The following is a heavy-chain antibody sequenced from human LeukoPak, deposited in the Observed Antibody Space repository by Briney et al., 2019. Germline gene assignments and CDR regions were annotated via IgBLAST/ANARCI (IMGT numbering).Heavy chain of an antibody. Sequence: GGSLRLSCAASGFTFSSYAMSWVRQAPGKGLEWVSAISGSGGSTYYADSVKGRFTLSRDHSKTTLYLQMNRLRGEDTAVYYCAKWSNSTYGMDVWGQGTTVTVSS. D-gene: IGHD6-13*01. CDR1: GFTFSSYA. V-gene: IGHV3-23*01. J-gene: IGHJ6*02. CDR3: AKWSNSTYGMDV. CDR2: ISGSGGST.